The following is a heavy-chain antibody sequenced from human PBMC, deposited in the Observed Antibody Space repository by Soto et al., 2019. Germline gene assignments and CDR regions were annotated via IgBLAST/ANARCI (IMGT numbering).Heavy chain of an antibody. CDR2: INAGNGNT. V-gene: IGHV1-3*05. CDR1: GYTFTSYA. Sequence: QVQLVQSGAEERKPGASVKVSCKSSGYTFTSYAMHWVRQAPGQRLEWMGWINAGNGNTKYSQKFQGRVPITRDTSATPAYMELSSLRSEVTAVYSCARALSGFDPWGQGNLVTVSS. CDR3: ARALSGFDP. J-gene: IGHJ5*02.